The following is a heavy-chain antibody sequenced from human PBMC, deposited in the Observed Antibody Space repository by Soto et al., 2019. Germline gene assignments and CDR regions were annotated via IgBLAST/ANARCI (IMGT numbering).Heavy chain of an antibody. CDR1: GYTFTSYY. D-gene: IGHD3-22*01. J-gene: IGHJ4*02. Sequence: QVQLVQSGAEVKKPGASVKVSCKASGYTFTSYYMHWVRQAPGQGLEWMGIINPSGGSTSYAQKFQGRVTMTRDTSTSTVYMELSSRRSEDTAVYYCARDRPVDYSSGYYRGSYFDCWGQGTLVTVSS. V-gene: IGHV1-46*01. CDR3: ARDRPVDYSSGYYRGSYFDC. CDR2: INPSGGST.